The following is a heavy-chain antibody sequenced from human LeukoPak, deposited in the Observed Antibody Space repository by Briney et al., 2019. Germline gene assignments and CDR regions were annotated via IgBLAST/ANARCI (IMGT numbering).Heavy chain of an antibody. J-gene: IGHJ4*02. CDR2: ISSSGGST. CDR1: GFTFSSYA. D-gene: IGHD2-15*01. V-gene: IGHV3-23*01. CDR3: AEDLSVDSYFDY. Sequence: PGGSLRLSCAASGFTFSSYAMSWVRQAPGKGLEWVSLISSSGGSTYYADSVKGRFTISRDNAKNMLWLQMNSLRAEDTAVYYCAEDLSVDSYFDYWGQGTLVTVSS.